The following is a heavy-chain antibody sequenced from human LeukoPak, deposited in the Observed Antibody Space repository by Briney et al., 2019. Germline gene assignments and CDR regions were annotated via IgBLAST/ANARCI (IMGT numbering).Heavy chain of an antibody. D-gene: IGHD1-26*01. CDR3: ARGGSYFDS. CDR1: GGSTSSYY. V-gene: IGHV4-38-2*02. J-gene: IGHJ4*02. Sequence: PSETLSLTCTVSGGSTSSYYWGWIRQPPGKGLEWIGSIYHSGSTYYNPSLKSRVTISVDTSKNQFSLKLSSVTAADTAVYYCARGGSYFDSWGQGTLVTVSS. CDR2: IYHSGST.